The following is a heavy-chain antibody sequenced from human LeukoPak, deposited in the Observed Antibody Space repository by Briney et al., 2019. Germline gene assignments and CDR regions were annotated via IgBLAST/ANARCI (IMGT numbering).Heavy chain of an antibody. CDR2: FDPEDGET. V-gene: IGHV1-24*01. CDR1: GYTLTELS. Sequence: ASVKVSCKVSGYTLTELSMHWARQASGKGLEWMGGFDPEDGETIYAQKFQGRVTMTEDTSTDTAYMELSSLRSEDAAVYYCATVVYGSGSYYNVLYNWFDPWGQGTLVTVSS. D-gene: IGHD3-10*01. J-gene: IGHJ5*02. CDR3: ATVVYGSGSYYNVLYNWFDP.